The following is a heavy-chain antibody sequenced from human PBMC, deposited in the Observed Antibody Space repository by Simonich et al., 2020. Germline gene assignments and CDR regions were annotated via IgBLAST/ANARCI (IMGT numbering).Heavy chain of an antibody. CDR2: INTKRGGT. CDR1: GSTFTGYF. V-gene: IGHV1-2*02. Sequence: QVQLVQSGAEVKKPGATVKVTCKASGSTFTGYFMYWVRQAPGQRLEEWGCINTKRGGTNTAQKFQGRVTMTRDTSISTASMERSRLRSDDPAVYYCASSKRGYNWNDFDYWGQGTLVTVSS. D-gene: IGHD1-1*01. CDR3: ASSKRGYNWNDFDY. J-gene: IGHJ4*02.